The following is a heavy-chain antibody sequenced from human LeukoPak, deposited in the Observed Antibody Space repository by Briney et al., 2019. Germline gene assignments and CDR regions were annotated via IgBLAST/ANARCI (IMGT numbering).Heavy chain of an antibody. V-gene: IGHV3-23*01. J-gene: IGHJ4*02. D-gene: IGHD3-10*01. CDR1: GFTFSSYS. CDR2: ISGSGGST. CDR3: AKGTLWFGELLI. Sequence: GGSLRLSCAASGFTFSSYSMNWVRQAPGKGLEWVSAISGSGGSTYYADSVKGRFTISRDNSKNTLYLQMNSLRAEDTAVYYCAKGTLWFGELLIWGQGTLVTVSS.